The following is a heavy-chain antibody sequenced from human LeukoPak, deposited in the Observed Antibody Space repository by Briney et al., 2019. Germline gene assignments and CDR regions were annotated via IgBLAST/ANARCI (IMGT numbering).Heavy chain of an antibody. V-gene: IGHV3-21*01. J-gene: IGHJ5*02. D-gene: IGHD3/OR15-3a*01. CDR1: GFTFNTYT. CDR2: ISSGTSYI. CDR3: AREWRTSFWFDP. Sequence: PGGSLRLSCAASGFTFNTYTMNWVRQAPGKGLEWVSCISSGTSYIYYADSVKGRFTISRDNAKNSLYLQMNSLRAEDTAVYYCAREWRTSFWFDPWGQGTLVTVSS.